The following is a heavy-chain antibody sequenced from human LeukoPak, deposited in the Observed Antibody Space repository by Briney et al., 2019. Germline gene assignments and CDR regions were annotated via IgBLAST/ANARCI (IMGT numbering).Heavy chain of an antibody. J-gene: IGHJ6*04. CDR3: ARLVVVPAAMYYYYYGMDV. V-gene: IGHV4-34*01. D-gene: IGHD2-2*01. CDR2: INHSGST. CDR1: GGSFSGYY. Sequence: PSETLSLTCAVYGGSFSGYYWSWIRQPPGKGLEWIGEINHSGSTNYNPSLKSRVTISVDTSKNQFSLKLSSVTAADTAVYYYARLVVVPAAMYYYYYGMDVWGKGTTVTVSS.